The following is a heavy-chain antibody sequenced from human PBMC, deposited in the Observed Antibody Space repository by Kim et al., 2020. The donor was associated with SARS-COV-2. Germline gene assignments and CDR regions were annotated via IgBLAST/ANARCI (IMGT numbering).Heavy chain of an antibody. V-gene: IGHV1-3*01. CDR3: ARDNKGVTMVQGVMVFDP. D-gene: IGHD3-10*01. CDR2: INAGNGNT. CDR1: GYTFTSYA. Sequence: ASVKVSCKASGYTFTSYAMHWVRQAPGQRLEWMGWINAGNGNTKYSQKFQGRVTITRDTSASTAYMELSSLRSEDTAVYYCARDNKGVTMVQGVMVFDPWGQGTLVTVSS. J-gene: IGHJ5*02.